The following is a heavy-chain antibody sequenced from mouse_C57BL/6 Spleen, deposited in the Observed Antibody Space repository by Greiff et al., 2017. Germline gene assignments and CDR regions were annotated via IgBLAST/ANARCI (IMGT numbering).Heavy chain of an antibody. Sequence: QVQLKESGPELVKPGASVKISCKASGYAFSSSWMNWVKQRPGKGLEWIGRIYPGDGDTNYNGKFKGKATLTADKSSSTADMQSSSLTSEDSAVYFCARYGGYPLDYWGQGTTLTVSS. CDR1: GYAFSSSW. J-gene: IGHJ2*01. D-gene: IGHD2-2*01. V-gene: IGHV1-82*01. CDR2: IYPGDGDT. CDR3: ARYGGYPLDY.